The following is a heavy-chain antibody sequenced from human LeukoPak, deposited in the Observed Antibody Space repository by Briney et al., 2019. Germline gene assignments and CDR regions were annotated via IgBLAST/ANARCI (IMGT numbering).Heavy chain of an antibody. J-gene: IGHJ4*02. D-gene: IGHD5-18*01. CDR1: GFTFSRYS. Sequence: GGSLRLSCAASGFTFSRYSMNWVRQAPGKGLEWVSSISSSSSYIYYADSVKGRFTISRDNAKNSLYLQMNSLRAEDTAVYYCARVRRGYRSFDYWGQGTLVTVSS. V-gene: IGHV3-21*01. CDR3: ARVRRGYRSFDY. CDR2: ISSSSSYI.